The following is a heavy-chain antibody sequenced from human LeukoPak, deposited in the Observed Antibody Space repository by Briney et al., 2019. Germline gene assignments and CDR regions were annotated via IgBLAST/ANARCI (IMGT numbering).Heavy chain of an antibody. CDR2: ITGSDGST. Sequence: GGSLRLSCAASGFTFRNHAMSWVRQAPGKGLEWVSSITGSDGSTYYADSVKGRFTISRDNSKNTLYLQMNSLRAEDTAVYYCARVLAPYYYDSSGYYPEYGMDVWGQGTTVTVSS. CDR1: GFTFRNHA. J-gene: IGHJ6*02. D-gene: IGHD3-22*01. V-gene: IGHV3-23*01. CDR3: ARVLAPYYYDSSGYYPEYGMDV.